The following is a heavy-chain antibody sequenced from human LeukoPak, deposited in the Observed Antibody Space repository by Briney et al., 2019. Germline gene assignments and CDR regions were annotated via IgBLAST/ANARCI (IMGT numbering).Heavy chain of an antibody. CDR1: GGTFSSYA. V-gene: IGHV1-69*13. D-gene: IGHD3-22*01. CDR3: ARGENYYDSSGFGPYFDY. Sequence: ASVKVSCKASGGTFSSYAISWVRQAPGQGLEWMGGIIPIFGTANYAQKFQGRVTITADESTSTAYMELSSLRSEDTAVYYCARGENYYDSSGFGPYFDYWGQGTLVTVSS. CDR2: IIPIFGTA. J-gene: IGHJ4*02.